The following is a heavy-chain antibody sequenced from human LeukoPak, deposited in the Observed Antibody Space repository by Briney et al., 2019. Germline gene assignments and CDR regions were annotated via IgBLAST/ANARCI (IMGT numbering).Heavy chain of an antibody. V-gene: IGHV3-53*01. Sequence: GGSLRLSCAASGFTVSSNYMSWVRQAPGKGLEWVSVIYSGGSTYYADSVKGRFTISRDNSKNTLYLQMNSLRAEDTAVYYCARLGLSSSWYRHDYWGQGTLVTVPS. CDR3: ARLGLSSSWYRHDY. D-gene: IGHD6-13*01. CDR1: GFTVSSNY. J-gene: IGHJ4*02. CDR2: IYSGGST.